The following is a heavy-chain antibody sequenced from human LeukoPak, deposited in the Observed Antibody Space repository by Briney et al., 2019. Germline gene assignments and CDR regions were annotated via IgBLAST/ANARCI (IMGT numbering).Heavy chain of an antibody. V-gene: IGHV1-69*05. J-gene: IGHJ6*03. CDR3: ARGPTVRGVINYYYMDV. CDR1: GGTFSSYA. D-gene: IGHD3-10*01. Sequence: SVKVSCKASGGTFSSYAISWVRQAPGQGLEWMGGIIPIFGTANYAQKFQGRVTITTDESTSTAYMELSSLRSEDTAVYYCARGPTVRGVINYYYMDVWGKGTTVNVSS. CDR2: IIPIFGTA.